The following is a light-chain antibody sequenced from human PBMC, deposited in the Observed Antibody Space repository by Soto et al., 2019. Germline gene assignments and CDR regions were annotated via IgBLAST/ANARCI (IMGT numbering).Light chain of an antibody. CDR2: GAS. CDR3: QQSNNYFT. V-gene: IGKV1-9*01. Sequence: IQLTQSPSSLSASVGDRVTITCRASQGLNTNLAWYQQKPGKAPNLLIYGASTLQKGVPSRFSGNGSGTDFTLTISSLXXXXLATYYCQQSNNYFTFGPGTKVDIK. J-gene: IGKJ3*01. CDR1: QGLNTN.